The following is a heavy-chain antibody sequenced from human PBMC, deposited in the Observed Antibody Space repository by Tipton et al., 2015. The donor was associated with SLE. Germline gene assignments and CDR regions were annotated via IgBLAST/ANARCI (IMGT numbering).Heavy chain of an antibody. CDR1: GASINSGGSY. D-gene: IGHD6-6*01. CDR2: FYFSGNT. Sequence: TLSLTCTVSGASINSGGSYWSWIRQHPGKGLEWIGHFYFSGNTYYNPSLKSRLTISVDTSNNQFSLHLTSVTAADTAVHYCAGLAARYYYYYMDVWGKGTTVTVSS. CDR3: AGLAARYYYYYMDV. J-gene: IGHJ6*03. V-gene: IGHV4-31*03.